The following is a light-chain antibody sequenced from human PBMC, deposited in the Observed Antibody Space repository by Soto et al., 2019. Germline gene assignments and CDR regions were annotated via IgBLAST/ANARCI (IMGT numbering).Light chain of an antibody. V-gene: IGLV1-40*01. Sequence: QLVLTQPPSVSGAPGQRLTISCARTSSNIGAGFDVHWYQQLPGTAPKLLIYANDDRPSGVPDRFSGSTSGTSASLAITGLQAEDAADYYCQSYDNSLLAYVFGGGTKVTVL. J-gene: IGLJ2*01. CDR2: AND. CDR3: QSYDNSLLAYV. CDR1: SSNIGAGFD.